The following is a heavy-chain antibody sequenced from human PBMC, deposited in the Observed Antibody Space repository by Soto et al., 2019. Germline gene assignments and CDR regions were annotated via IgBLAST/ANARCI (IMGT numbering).Heavy chain of an antibody. CDR1: GGTFSRYA. D-gene: IGHD3-3*01. J-gene: IGHJ4*02. CDR3: APSQSFWSGYYS. CDR2: IIPIFGTA. Sequence: QVQLVQSGAEVKKPGSSVKVSCKASGGTFSRYAISWVRQAPGQGLEWMGGIIPIFGTANYAQKLQGRVTITAGESTSTAYMELSSLRSEDTAVYYCAPSQSFWSGYYSWGQGTLGTVSS. V-gene: IGHV1-69*01.